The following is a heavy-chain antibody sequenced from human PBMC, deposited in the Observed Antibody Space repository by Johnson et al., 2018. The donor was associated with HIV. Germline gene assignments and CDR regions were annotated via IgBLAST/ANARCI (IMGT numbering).Heavy chain of an antibody. D-gene: IGHD6-13*01. CDR3: ARERARQELGLDGAFDI. CDR1: GFTFSSYA. Sequence: QVQLVESGGGVVQPGRSLRLSCPASGFTFSSYAMHWVRQAPGKGLEWVAVISYEGRNKYYADSVKGRFTISRDNSKNTLSLQMHSLRAEDTAVYYCARERARQELGLDGAFDIWGQGTTVSVSS. V-gene: IGHV3-30*04. J-gene: IGHJ3*02. CDR2: ISYEGRNK.